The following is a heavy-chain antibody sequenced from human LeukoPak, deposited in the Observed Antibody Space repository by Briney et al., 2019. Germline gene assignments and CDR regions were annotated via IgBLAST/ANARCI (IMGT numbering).Heavy chain of an antibody. CDR2: INHSGST. CDR3: ARKSSGWYMFGYYFDY. CDR1: GGSFSGYY. J-gene: IGHJ4*02. V-gene: IGHV4-34*01. Sequence: SETLSLTCAVYGGSFSGYYWSRIRQPPGKGLEWIGEINHSGSTNYNPSLKSRVTISVDTSKNQFSLKLSSVTAADTAVYYCARKSSGWYMFGYYFDYWGQGTLVTVSS. D-gene: IGHD6-19*01.